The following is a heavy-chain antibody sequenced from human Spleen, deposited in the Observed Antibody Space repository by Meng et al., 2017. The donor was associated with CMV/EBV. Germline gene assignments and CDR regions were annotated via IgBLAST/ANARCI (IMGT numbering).Heavy chain of an antibody. CDR3: ARITTEGAMDV. CDR2: INPNSGGR. Sequence: CKASGYIVTGYFVHWVRQAPGQGLEWMGWINPNSGGRNSAQKFQGRVTMTRDTSISTTYMELSSLRSDDTAVYYCARITTEGAMDVWGQGTTVTVSS. J-gene: IGHJ6*02. CDR1: GYIVTGYF. V-gene: IGHV1-2*02. D-gene: IGHD1-1*01.